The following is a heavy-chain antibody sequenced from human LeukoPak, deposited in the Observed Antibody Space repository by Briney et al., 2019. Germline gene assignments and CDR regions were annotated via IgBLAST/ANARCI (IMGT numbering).Heavy chain of an antibody. CDR3: ARDRAGGSGIMAYDY. Sequence: GGSLRLSCAASGFTFISYSMNWVRQAPGKGLEWVSYITGTSSTIYHADSVKGRSTISRDNAKNSLYLQMNSLRAEDTAVYYCARDRAGGSGIMAYDYWGQGTLVTVSS. D-gene: IGHD3-10*01. CDR2: ITGTSSTI. V-gene: IGHV3-48*04. CDR1: GFTFISYS. J-gene: IGHJ4*02.